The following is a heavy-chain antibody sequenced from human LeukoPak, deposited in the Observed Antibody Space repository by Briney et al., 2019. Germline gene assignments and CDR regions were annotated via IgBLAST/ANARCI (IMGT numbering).Heavy chain of an antibody. CDR1: GFTFSGYW. CDR2: IKQDGSEK. Sequence: GGSLRLSCAASGFTFSGYWMSWVRQAPGKGPEWVANIKQDGSEKYYVDSVKGRFTISRDNAKNSLYLQMNSLRAEDTAVYYCARMGSSSSTYWGQGTLVTVSS. CDR3: ARMGSSSSTY. V-gene: IGHV3-7*01. D-gene: IGHD6-6*01. J-gene: IGHJ4*02.